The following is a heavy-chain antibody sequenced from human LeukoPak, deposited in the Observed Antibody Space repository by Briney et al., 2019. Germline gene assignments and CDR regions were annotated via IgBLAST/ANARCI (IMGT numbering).Heavy chain of an antibody. CDR2: IYYSGST. J-gene: IGHJ5*02. Sequence: SETLSLTCTVSGGSVSSGSYYWSWIRQPPGKGLEWIGYIYYSGSTNYNPSLKSRVTISVDTSKNQFSLKLSSVTAADTAVYYCARGAVVGATWFDPWGQGTLVTVSS. D-gene: IGHD1-26*01. V-gene: IGHV4-61*01. CDR3: ARGAVVGATWFDP. CDR1: GGSVSSGSYY.